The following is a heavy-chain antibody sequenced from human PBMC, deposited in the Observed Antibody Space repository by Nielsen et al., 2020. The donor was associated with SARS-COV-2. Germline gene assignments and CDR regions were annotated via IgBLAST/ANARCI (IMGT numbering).Heavy chain of an antibody. V-gene: IGHV3-53*01. D-gene: IGHD3-16*01. CDR3: ARDRTGGWFDP. J-gene: IGHJ5*02. CDR1: GFTVSSNY. Sequence: GSLRLSCAASGFTVSSNYMSWVRQAPGKGLEWVSVIYSGGSTYYADSVKGRFTISRDNSRNTVYLQMNSLRAEDTAVYYCARDRTGGWFDPWGQGTLVTVSS. CDR2: IYSGGST.